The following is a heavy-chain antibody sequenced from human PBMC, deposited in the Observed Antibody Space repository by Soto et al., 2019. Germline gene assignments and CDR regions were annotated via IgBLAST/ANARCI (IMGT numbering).Heavy chain of an antibody. J-gene: IGHJ4*02. Sequence: QVQLVPSGAEVKKPGASVTGSSQASGYTFTSYAMHWVRQAPGQRLEWMGWINAGNGNTKYSQKFQGRVTITRDTSASAAYMELSSLRSDDTAVYYCAKSSVGVTGANYLGQGTGVIVSS. CDR3: AKSSVGVTGANY. D-gene: IGHD2-21*02. V-gene: IGHV1-3*01. CDR1: GYTFTSYA. CDR2: INAGNGNT.